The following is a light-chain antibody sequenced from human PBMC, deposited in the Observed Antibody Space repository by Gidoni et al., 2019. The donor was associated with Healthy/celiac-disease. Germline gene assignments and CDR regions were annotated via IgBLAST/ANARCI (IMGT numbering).Light chain of an antibody. CDR2: DAS. CDR1: QGVSSSY. Sequence: EIVLTQSPATQSLSSGERATLSCGASQGVSSSYLAWYQQKTGQAPRHLVYDASSRATGIPDRFSGSGSGTDFPLPISRLEPGDFADYYCQQYGNSPGTFGQGTKVEIK. J-gene: IGKJ2*01. CDR3: QQYGNSPGT. V-gene: IGKV3D-20*01.